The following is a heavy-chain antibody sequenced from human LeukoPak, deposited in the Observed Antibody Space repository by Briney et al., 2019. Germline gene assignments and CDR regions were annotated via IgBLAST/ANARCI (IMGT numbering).Heavy chain of an antibody. CDR2: ICGSGGCT. Sequence: GGSLRLSCAASGFTFNTYAIYWVRQAPGKGLEWVSGICGSGGCTYYADSVKGRFTISRDNSKNMVYLQMNSLTVDDTAVYYCAKTTVGYSSGRFPGWPADCWGQGTLVTVSS. J-gene: IGHJ4*02. D-gene: IGHD6-19*01. CDR3: AKTTVGYSSGRFPGWPADC. V-gene: IGHV3-23*01. CDR1: GFTFNTYA.